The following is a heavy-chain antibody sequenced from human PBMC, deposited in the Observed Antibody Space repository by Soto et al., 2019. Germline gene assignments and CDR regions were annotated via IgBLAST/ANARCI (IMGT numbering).Heavy chain of an antibody. D-gene: IGHD3-16*01. V-gene: IGHV3-23*01. CDR3: VSHMGDYYYYYMDV. CDR1: GFTFSSYA. CDR2: ISGSGGST. J-gene: IGHJ6*03. Sequence: GGSLRLSCAASGFTFSSYAMSWVRQAPGKGLEWVSAISGSGGSTYYADSVKGRFTISRDNSKNTLYLQMNSLRAEDTAVYYCVSHMGDYYYYYMDVWGKGTTVTVSS.